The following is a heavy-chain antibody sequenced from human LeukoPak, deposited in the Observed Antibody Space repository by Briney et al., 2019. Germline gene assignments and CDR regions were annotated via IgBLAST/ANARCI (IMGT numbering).Heavy chain of an antibody. CDR1: GFTFSDYY. J-gene: IGHJ3*02. V-gene: IGHV3-11*04. CDR3: ASPIVVVPAAGYAFDI. CDR2: ISSSGSTI. Sequence: GGSLRLSCAASGFTFSDYYMSWIRQAPGKGLEWVSYISSSGSTIYYADSVKGRFTISRDDAKNSLYLQMNNLRAEDTAVYYCASPIVVVPAAGYAFDIWGQGTMVTVSS. D-gene: IGHD2-2*01.